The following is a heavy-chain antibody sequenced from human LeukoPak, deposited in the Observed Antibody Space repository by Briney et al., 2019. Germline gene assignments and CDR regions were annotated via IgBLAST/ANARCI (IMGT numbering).Heavy chain of an antibody. CDR3: ARAEMATTYYFDY. J-gene: IGHJ4*02. D-gene: IGHD5-24*01. Sequence: GGSLRLSCAASGFTFSTYSMNWVRQAPGKGLEWVSYISSLSGTIYYADSVKGRFTISRDNAKNSLYLQMNSLRAEDTAVYYCARAEMATTYYFDYWGQGTLVTVSS. CDR2: ISSLSGTI. CDR1: GFTFSTYS. V-gene: IGHV3-48*04.